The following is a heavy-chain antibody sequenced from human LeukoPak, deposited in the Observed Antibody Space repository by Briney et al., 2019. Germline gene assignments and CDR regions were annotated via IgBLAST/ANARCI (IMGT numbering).Heavy chain of an antibody. CDR3: AKDRDTEQPLLLSYFDY. J-gene: IGHJ4*02. CDR2: ISGSGGST. V-gene: IGHV3-23*01. D-gene: IGHD2/OR15-2a*01. Sequence: GGSLRLSCAASGFTFSSYSMNWVRQAPGKGLEWVSVISGSGGSTYYADSVKGRFTISRDNSKNTLYLQASSLRAEDTAVYYCAKDRDTEQPLLLSYFDYWGQGTLVTVSS. CDR1: GFTFSSYS.